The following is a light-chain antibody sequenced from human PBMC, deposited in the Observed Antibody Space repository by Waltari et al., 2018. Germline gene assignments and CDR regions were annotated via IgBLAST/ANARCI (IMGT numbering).Light chain of an antibody. CDR3: AEWDDSLSAPL. J-gene: IGLJ3*02. CDR1: SSNIGSNY. CDR2: VNS. V-gene: IGLV1-47*01. Sequence: QSVLTQPPSASGTPGQRVTISCSGSSSNIGSNYVYWYLQLPGSAPNLLIYVNSQRPAGVPDRFSGSKSGTSASLAIIGLRSEDEADYYCAEWDDSLSAPLFGGGTKLTVL.